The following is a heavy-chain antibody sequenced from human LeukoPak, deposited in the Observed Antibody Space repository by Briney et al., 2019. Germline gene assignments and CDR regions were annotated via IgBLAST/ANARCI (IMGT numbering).Heavy chain of an antibody. CDR3: AREAGATDY. CDR1: GFTVSSSY. V-gene: IGHV3-66*01. J-gene: IGHJ4*02. CDR2: IYSGGNT. D-gene: IGHD1-26*01. Sequence: GGSLRLSCAISGFTVSSSYMSWARQAPGRGLEWVSIIYSGGNTYYADSVKGRFTISRDNSRNMLYLQINSLTAEDTAVYYCAREAGATDYWGQGTLVTVSS.